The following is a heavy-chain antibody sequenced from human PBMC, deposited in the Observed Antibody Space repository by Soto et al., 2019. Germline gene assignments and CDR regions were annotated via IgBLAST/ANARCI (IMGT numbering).Heavy chain of an antibody. V-gene: IGHV4-59*01. Sequence: QGQLQESGPGLVKPSETLSLTCTVSGDSISTYNWGWIRQPPGKGLEWIGCIYYSGVTNYNPSLKSRVTIAVDTPKNQLLLKLTSVTAADPAVYYCARVAADIASWLDPWGQGTVVTVSS. CDR3: ARVAADIASWLDP. J-gene: IGHJ5*02. CDR1: GDSISTYN. CDR2: IYYSGVT. D-gene: IGHD5-12*01.